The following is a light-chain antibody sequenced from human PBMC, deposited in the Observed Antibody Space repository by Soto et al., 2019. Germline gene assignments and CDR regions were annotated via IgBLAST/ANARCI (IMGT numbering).Light chain of an antibody. CDR1: QSVGSSY. CDR3: HQYDSSPLT. V-gene: IGKV3-20*01. Sequence: EIVLTQSPGTLSLSPGERATLSCRASQSVGSSYLAWYQQKPGQAPRLLIYGASSRATGIPDRFSGSGSGTDFTLTISRLELEDFAVYYCHQYDSSPLTFGGGTKVEIK. J-gene: IGKJ4*01. CDR2: GAS.